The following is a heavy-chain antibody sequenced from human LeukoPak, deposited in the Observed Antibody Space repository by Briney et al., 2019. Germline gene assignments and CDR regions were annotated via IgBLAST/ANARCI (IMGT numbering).Heavy chain of an antibody. CDR2: INPNSGGT. Sequence: ASVKVSCKASGYTFTNFYMHWVRQAPGQGLEWMGWINPNSGGTNYAQKFQGRVTMTRDTSIRTAYMELSRLRSDDTAVYYCARDPYDSSGYTLDYWGQGTLVTVSS. V-gene: IGHV1-2*02. CDR3: ARDPYDSSGYTLDY. CDR1: GYTFTNFY. J-gene: IGHJ4*02. D-gene: IGHD3-22*01.